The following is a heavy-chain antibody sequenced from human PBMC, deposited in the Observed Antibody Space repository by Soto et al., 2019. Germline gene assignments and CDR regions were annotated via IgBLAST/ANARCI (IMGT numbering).Heavy chain of an antibody. CDR2: MNPNSGNT. J-gene: IGHJ5*02. D-gene: IGHD3-10*01. V-gene: IGHV1-8*01. CDR3: ARAKTRNTFRITMVRGALGFDP. Sequence: ASVKVSCKASGYTFTSYDINWVRQATGQGLEWMGWMNPNSGNTGYAQKFQGRVTMTRNTSISTAYMELSSLRSEDTAVYYCARAKTRNTFRITMVRGALGFDPWDQGTLVTVSS. CDR1: GYTFTSYD.